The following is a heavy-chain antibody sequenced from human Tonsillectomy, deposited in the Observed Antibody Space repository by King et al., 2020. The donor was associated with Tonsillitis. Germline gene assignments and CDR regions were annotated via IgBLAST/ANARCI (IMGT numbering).Heavy chain of an antibody. D-gene: IGHD3-3*01. J-gene: IGHJ1*01. CDR1: GFTFSSYA. CDR2: IYSGGSST. V-gene: IGHV3-23*03. CDR3: AKDGAWRRSWSEYFPH. Sequence: VQLVESGGGLVQPGGSLRLSCAASGFTFSSYAMSWVRQAPGKGLEWVSVIYSGGSSTYYADSVKGRFTISRDNSKNTLYLQMNSLRAEDTAVYYCAKDGAWRRSWSEYFPHWGQGTLVTVPS.